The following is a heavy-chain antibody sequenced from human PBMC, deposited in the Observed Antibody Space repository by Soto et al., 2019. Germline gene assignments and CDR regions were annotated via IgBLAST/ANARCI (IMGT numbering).Heavy chain of an antibody. CDR2: VSAHNDFT. CDR1: GYIFTSYG. CDR3: ARGQVDSCWYGVGDY. V-gene: IGHV1-18*01. D-gene: IGHD6-13*01. Sequence: QVQLVQSGTEVKKPGASVKVSCKASGYIFTSYGISWVRQAPAQGLEWMGRVSAHNDFTKNAQKFQGRVTMTTDTSTSTAYMELRSLTSDDTAVYYCARGQVDSCWYGVGDYWGQGTLVIVSS. J-gene: IGHJ4*02.